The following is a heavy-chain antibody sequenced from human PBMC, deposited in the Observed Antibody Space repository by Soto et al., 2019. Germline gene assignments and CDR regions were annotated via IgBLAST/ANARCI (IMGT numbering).Heavy chain of an antibody. Sequence: ARWWLRHSPGQGLEWMGGIIPIFGTTNYAQKFHGRVTITADKSTSTVYMELYSLKSEDTAVYYCARDLGSGYDPGDYWGQGTLVTVSS. CDR3: ARDLGSGYDPGDY. CDR2: IIPIFGTT. V-gene: IGHV1-69*06. D-gene: IGHD5-12*01. CDR1: A. J-gene: IGHJ4*02.